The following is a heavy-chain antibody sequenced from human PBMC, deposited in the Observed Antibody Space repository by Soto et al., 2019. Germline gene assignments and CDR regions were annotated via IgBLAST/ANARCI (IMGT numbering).Heavy chain of an antibody. Sequence: QVQLVESGGGVVQPGRSLRLSCAASGFTFSTHGMHWVRQAPGKGLEWVAVISYDGSTKYYADSVKSRFTISRDNSKNTLYLEMNSLRSEDTAVYYCQGAYRSSPLDHWGQGTLVTVSS. CDR3: QGAYRSSPLDH. V-gene: IGHV3-30*03. CDR2: ISYDGSTK. CDR1: GFTFSTHG. J-gene: IGHJ4*02. D-gene: IGHD3-16*01.